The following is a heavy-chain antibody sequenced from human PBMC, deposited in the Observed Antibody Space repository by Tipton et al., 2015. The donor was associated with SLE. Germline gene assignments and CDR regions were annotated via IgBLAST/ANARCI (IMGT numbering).Heavy chain of an antibody. CDR1: GFTFSSYA. D-gene: IGHD6-13*01. V-gene: IGHV3-23*01. Sequence: SLRLSCAASGFTFSSYAMSWVRQAPGKGLEWVSVISGSGGSTYYADSVKGRFTISRDNSKNTLFLQMNSLRAEDTAIYYCAKKAMGSSWYSWDYWGQGTLVTVSS. CDR3: AKKAMGSSWYSWDY. J-gene: IGHJ4*02. CDR2: ISGSGGST.